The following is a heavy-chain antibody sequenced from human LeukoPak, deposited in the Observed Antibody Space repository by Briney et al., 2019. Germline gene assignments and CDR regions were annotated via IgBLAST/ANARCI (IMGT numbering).Heavy chain of an antibody. CDR1: GGTFSSYA. Sequence: ASVKVSCKASGGTFSSYAISWVRQAPGQGLEWMGRIIPILGIANYAQKFQGRVTITAEKSTSTAYMELSSLRSEDTVVYYCARDQLEQQPRFDYWGQGTLVTVSS. J-gene: IGHJ4*02. D-gene: IGHD6-13*01. V-gene: IGHV1-69*04. CDR2: IIPILGIA. CDR3: ARDQLEQQPRFDY.